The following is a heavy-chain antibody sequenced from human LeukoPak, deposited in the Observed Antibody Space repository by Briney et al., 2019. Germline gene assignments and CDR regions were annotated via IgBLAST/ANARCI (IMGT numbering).Heavy chain of an antibody. D-gene: IGHD5-18*01. V-gene: IGHV4-39*01. CDR2: IYYTGST. Sequence: PSETLSLTCTVSGGSIGSSNYYWGWIRQPPGKGLEWIGSIYYTGSTYYNPSLKSRVTISVDTSKNQFSLNLSSVTAADTAVYFCAGQGRYNYGYPFVDYWGQGTLVTVSS. CDR3: AGQGRYNYGYPFVDY. CDR1: GGSIGSSNYY. J-gene: IGHJ4*02.